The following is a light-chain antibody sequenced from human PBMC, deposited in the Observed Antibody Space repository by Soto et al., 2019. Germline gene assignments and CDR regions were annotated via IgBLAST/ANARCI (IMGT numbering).Light chain of an antibody. CDR1: KSDIGVYDF. V-gene: IGLV2-8*01. J-gene: IGLJ1*01. CDR3: KSYAGSSTCV. Sequence: HSALTQPPSASGSPGQSVTISCTGTKSDIGVYDFVSWYQHHPGKAPRLIIYEVVQRPSGVPDRFSGSKSGNTASLTVSGLQAADEADYFCKSYAGSSTCVFGSGTKVTVL. CDR2: EVV.